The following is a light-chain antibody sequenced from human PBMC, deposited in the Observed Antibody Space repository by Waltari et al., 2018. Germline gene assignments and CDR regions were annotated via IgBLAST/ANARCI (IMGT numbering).Light chain of an antibody. Sequence: QLVLTQSPSASASLGASVRPTCTLSSGHSTYAIAWHQHQPEKGPRYLMTLHSDGSHTRGVGIPGRFSGSRSGAVRYLTVSSVQTEDEADYYCQARAPGIRVVGGGTKLTVL. CDR1: SGHSTYA. V-gene: IGLV4-69*01. J-gene: IGLJ2*01. CDR3: QARAPGIRV. CDR2: LHSDGSH.